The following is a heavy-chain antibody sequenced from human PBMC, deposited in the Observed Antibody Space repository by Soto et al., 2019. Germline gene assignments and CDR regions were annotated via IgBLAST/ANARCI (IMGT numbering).Heavy chain of an antibody. D-gene: IGHD3-9*01. CDR2: ISWNSGSI. J-gene: IGHJ3*02. Sequence: GGSLRLSCAASGFTFDDYAMHWVRQAPGKGLEWVSGISWNSGSIGYADSVKGRFTISRDNAKNSLYLQMNSLRAEDTALYYCATETDFDWRPNAFDIWGQATIVTL. V-gene: IGHV3-9*01. CDR1: GFTFDDYA. CDR3: ATETDFDWRPNAFDI.